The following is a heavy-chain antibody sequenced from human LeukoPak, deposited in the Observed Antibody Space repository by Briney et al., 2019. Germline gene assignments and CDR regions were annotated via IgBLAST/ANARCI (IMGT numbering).Heavy chain of an antibody. V-gene: IGHV3-23*01. Sequence: GGSLRLSCAASGFTFSNYAMSWVRQAPGKGLEWVSAITGSGGNTYYADSVKGRFTISRDNSKNTVFLQMNSLRAEDTAVYYCAKWGDYDVLTGYYVSDDWGQGTLVTVPS. D-gene: IGHD3-9*01. CDR1: GFTFSNYA. CDR3: AKWGDYDVLTGYYVSDD. J-gene: IGHJ4*02. CDR2: ITGSGGNT.